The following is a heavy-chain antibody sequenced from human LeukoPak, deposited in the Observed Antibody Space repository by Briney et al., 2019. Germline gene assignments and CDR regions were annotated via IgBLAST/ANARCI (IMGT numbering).Heavy chain of an antibody. J-gene: IGHJ4*02. CDR1: GFTFSSYA. CDR3: ARGPAAAGGDYYFDY. V-gene: IGHV3-21*01. CDR2: ISSSSSYI. Sequence: GRSLRLSCAASGFTFSSYAIHWVRQAPGKGLEWVSSISSSSSYIYYADSVKGRFTISRDNAKNSLYLQMNSLRAEDTAVYYCARGPAAAGGDYYFDYWGQGTLVTVSS. D-gene: IGHD6-13*01.